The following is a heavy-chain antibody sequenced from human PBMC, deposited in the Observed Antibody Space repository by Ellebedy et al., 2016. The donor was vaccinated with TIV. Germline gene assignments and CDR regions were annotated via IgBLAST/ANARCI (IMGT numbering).Heavy chain of an antibody. J-gene: IGHJ4*02. V-gene: IGHV1-69*13. CDR3: ASLTMVRGVISEIPIFDY. CDR1: GGTFSSYA. CDR2: IIPIFGTA. Sequence: AASVKVSCKASGGTFSSYAISWVRQAPGQGLEWMGGIIPIFGTANYAQKFQGRVTITADESTSTAYMELSSLRSEDTAVYCCASLTMVRGVISEIPIFDYWGQGTLVTVSS. D-gene: IGHD3-10*01.